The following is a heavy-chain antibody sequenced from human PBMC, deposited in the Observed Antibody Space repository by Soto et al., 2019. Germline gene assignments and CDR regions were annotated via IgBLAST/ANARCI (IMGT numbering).Heavy chain of an antibody. Sequence: PGGSLRLSCAASGFTFSSYAMSWVRQAPGKGLEWVSAISGSGGSTYYADSVKGRFTISRDNSKNTLYLQMNSLRAEDTAVYYCAKHYYDSSGYSWSDYWGQGTLVTVSS. J-gene: IGHJ4*02. V-gene: IGHV3-23*01. CDR1: GFTFSSYA. D-gene: IGHD3-22*01. CDR3: AKHYYDSSGYSWSDY. CDR2: ISGSGGST.